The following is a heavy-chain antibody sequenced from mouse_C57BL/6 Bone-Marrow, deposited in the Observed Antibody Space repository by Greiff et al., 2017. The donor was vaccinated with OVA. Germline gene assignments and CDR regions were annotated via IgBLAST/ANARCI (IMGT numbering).Heavy chain of an antibody. CDR2: IDPSDSYT. J-gene: IGHJ4*01. CDR3: AREAVVATPYAMDY. Sequence: QVQLQQPGAELVMPGASVKLSCKASGYTFTSYWMHWVKQRPGQGPEWIGEIDPSDSYTNYNQKFKGKSTLTVDKSSSTAYMQLSSLTSEDSAVYYCAREAVVATPYAMDYWGQGTSVTVSS. CDR1: GYTFTSYW. V-gene: IGHV1-69*01. D-gene: IGHD1-1*01.